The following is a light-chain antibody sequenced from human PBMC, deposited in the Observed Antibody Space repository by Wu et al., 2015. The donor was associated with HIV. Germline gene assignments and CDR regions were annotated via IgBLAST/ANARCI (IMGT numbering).Light chain of an antibody. Sequence: TVMTQSPATLSVSPGDRATLSCRASQSVGSDVAWYQQKFGQAPRLLLYGTSNRATGIPARFSGSGSGTDFTLIISSLEPEDFAVYYCQQRSNWPLTFGGGTKVEIK. CDR1: QSVGSD. CDR2: GTS. V-gene: IGKV3-11*01. J-gene: IGKJ4*01. CDR3: QQRSNWPLT.